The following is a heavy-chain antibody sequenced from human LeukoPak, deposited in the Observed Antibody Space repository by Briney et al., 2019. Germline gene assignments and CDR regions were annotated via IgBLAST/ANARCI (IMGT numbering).Heavy chain of an antibody. Sequence: ASVTVSCKASGYTFTGYYMHWVRQAPGQGLEWMGWIRPNNGSTNYAQKFQRRVTMTRDTSISTAYMGLSRLRSDDTAVYYCARARGDIVVVPAAIWFYPWGQGSLVTVSS. V-gene: IGHV1-2*02. J-gene: IGHJ5*02. D-gene: IGHD2-2*01. CDR1: GYTFTGYY. CDR3: ARARGDIVVVPAAIWFYP. CDR2: IRPNNGST.